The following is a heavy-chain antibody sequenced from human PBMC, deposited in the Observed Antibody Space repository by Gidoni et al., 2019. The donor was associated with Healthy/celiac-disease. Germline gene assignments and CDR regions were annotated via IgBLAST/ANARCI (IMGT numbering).Heavy chain of an antibody. V-gene: IGHV3-21*01. CDR1: GFPFSNYS. CDR2: ISSSSSDI. D-gene: IGHD3-9*01. J-gene: IGHJ4*02. CDR3: ARDLTIFPAAYFDY. Sequence: EVQLVESGGGLVKPGGSLMLSFAASGFPFSNYSRNWVRQAPGKGLEWFSSISSSSSDIYYADSVKDRFTISRDNAKNSLYLQMNSRGAEDTAVYYCARDLTIFPAAYFDYWGQGTLVTVSS.